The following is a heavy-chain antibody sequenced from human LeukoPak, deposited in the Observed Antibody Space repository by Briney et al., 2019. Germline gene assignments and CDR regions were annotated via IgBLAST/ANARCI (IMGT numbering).Heavy chain of an antibody. CDR3: ARGLRVYSFDY. Sequence: SETLSLTCTVSGGSMNIHYCSWIRQSPGKGLEWIESIYYTGITYYNPSLKSRVTISIDTSRNQFSLKLNSMTAADTAVYYCARGLRVYSFDYWGQGALVTVSS. CDR2: IYYTGIT. CDR1: GGSMNIHY. V-gene: IGHV4-59*11. J-gene: IGHJ4*02.